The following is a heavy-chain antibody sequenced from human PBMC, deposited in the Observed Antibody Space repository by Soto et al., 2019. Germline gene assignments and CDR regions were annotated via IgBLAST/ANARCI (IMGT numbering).Heavy chain of an antibody. D-gene: IGHD2-21*02. CDR1: GGTFSSYA. J-gene: IGHJ4*02. CDR2: IIPIFGTA. Sequence: SVKFSCTASGGTFSSYAISWVRQAPGQGLEWMGGIIPIFGTANYAQKFHGRVTMTRDTSTSTVYMELSSLRSEDTAVYYCARDPVVVTAPPSRFFDYWGQGTLVTVSS. V-gene: IGHV1-69*05. CDR3: ARDPVVVTAPPSRFFDY.